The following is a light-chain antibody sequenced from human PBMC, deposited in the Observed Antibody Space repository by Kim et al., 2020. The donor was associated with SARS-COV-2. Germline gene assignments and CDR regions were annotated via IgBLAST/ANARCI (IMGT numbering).Light chain of an antibody. J-gene: IGKJ4*01. CDR2: GAS. CDR1: QSVSSNF. Sequence: EIVLTQFPGTLSLSPGQEATLYCRASQSVSSNFLAWYQQKPGQAPRLLIDGASSRATGIPDRFSGSGSGTDFTLIISRLEPEDFAVYYCQQYATLPLTFGWGTKLEI. V-gene: IGKV3-20*01. CDR3: QQYATLPLT.